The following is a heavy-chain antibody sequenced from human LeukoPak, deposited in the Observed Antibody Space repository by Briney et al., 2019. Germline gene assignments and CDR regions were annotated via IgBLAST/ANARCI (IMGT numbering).Heavy chain of an antibody. CDR3: ASVGGGHIGLAGRHDAFDI. D-gene: IGHD6-19*01. J-gene: IGHJ3*02. CDR2: ISSGGGTI. CDR1: GFTFSSYE. Sequence: PGGSLRLSCAASGFTFSSYEMNWVRQAPGKGLEWVSYISSGGGTIYYADSVKGRFTISRDNAKNSLYLQMNSLRADDTAVYYCASVGGGHIGLAGRHDAFDIWGQGTMVTVSP. V-gene: IGHV3-48*03.